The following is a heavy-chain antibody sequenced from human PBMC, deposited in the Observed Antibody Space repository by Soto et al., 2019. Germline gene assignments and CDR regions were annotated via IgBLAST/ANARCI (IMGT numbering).Heavy chain of an antibody. V-gene: IGHV6-1*01. D-gene: IGHD4-17*01. J-gene: IGHJ5*02. CDR1: GVILSRKSAT. CDR2: TYYRYKWYN. CDR3: ARATRTWFDP. Sequence: QTVSLTCATSGVILSRKSATWNWIRQSPSRGLEWLGRTYYRYKWYNEYPVSMKSRINIHPDTSQNQSSLHLNAVTPEDTAVYYCARATRTWFDPWGQGTLVTVPS.